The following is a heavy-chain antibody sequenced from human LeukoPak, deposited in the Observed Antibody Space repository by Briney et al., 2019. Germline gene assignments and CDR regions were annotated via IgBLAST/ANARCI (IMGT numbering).Heavy chain of an antibody. V-gene: IGHV4-39*01. J-gene: IGHJ4*02. D-gene: IGHD2-21*02. Sequence: SETLSLTCTVSGGSISSSSYYWGWIRQPPGKGLEWIGSIYYSGSTYYNPSLKSRVTISVDTSKNQFSLKLSSVTAADTAVYYCARLGSLWKLAYCGGDCYSDPHYFDYWGQGTLVTVSS. CDR3: ARLGSLWKLAYCGGDCYSDPHYFDY. CDR2: IYYSGST. CDR1: GGSISSSSYY.